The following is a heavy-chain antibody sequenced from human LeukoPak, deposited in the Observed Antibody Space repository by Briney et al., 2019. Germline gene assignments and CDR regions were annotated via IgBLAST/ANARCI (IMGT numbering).Heavy chain of an antibody. CDR2: INPNSGGT. CDR3: AAHIYCSGGSCPYYYYYMDV. Sequence: ASVKVSCKASGYTFTGYYMHWVRQAPGQGLEWMGWINPNSGGTNYAQKFQGRVTMTRDTSISTAYMELSRLRSDDTAVYYCAAHIYCSGGSCPYYYYYMDVWGKGTTVTISS. V-gene: IGHV1-2*02. CDR1: GYTFTGYY. J-gene: IGHJ6*03. D-gene: IGHD2-15*01.